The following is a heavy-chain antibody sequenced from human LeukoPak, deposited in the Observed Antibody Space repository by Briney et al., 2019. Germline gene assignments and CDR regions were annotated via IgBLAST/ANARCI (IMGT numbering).Heavy chain of an antibody. CDR1: RFTFSNYG. CDR3: ARGDSSGYYYFEY. CDR2: INSRSSTI. D-gene: IGHD6-19*01. J-gene: IGHJ4*02. Sequence: PGGSLRLSCAASRFTFSNYGVNWVRQAPGKGLEWVSYINSRSSTIYYADSVRGRFTISRDNSKNTLYLQMNSLRAEDTAVYYCARGDSSGYYYFEYWGQGTLVTVSS. V-gene: IGHV3-48*01.